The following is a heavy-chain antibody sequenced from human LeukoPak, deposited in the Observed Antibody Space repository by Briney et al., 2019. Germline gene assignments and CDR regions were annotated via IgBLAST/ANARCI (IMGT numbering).Heavy chain of an antibody. V-gene: IGHV3-74*01. CDR2: MNSAGSTI. Sequence: GGSLRRSCAASGFTFSTSWMHWVRQAPGKGLMWVSRMNSAGSTIDYEDSVKGRFTISRDNAKNTLFLQMDSLRAEDTAVYYCATAGSYRFDHWGQGTVVTVSS. CDR1: GFTFSTSW. CDR3: ATAGSYRFDH. D-gene: IGHD3-16*02. J-gene: IGHJ4*02.